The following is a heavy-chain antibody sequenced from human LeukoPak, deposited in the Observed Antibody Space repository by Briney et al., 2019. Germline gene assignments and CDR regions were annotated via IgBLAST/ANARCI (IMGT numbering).Heavy chain of an antibody. V-gene: IGHV3-23*01. D-gene: IGHD3-10*01. J-gene: IGHJ3*02. Sequence: PGGSLRLSCAASGFTFSNSAMSWVRQAPGKGLEWVSAISGSGGSTYYADSVKGRFTISRDNSKNTLYLQMNSLRAEDTAVYYCAKKVWFGENAFDIWGQGTMVTVSS. CDR2: ISGSGGST. CDR3: AKKVWFGENAFDI. CDR1: GFTFSNSA.